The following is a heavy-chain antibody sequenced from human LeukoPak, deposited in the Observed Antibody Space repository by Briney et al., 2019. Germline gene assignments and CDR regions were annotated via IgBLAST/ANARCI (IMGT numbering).Heavy chain of an antibody. CDR1: GYTFTSYG. Sequence: ASVKVSCEASGYTFTSYGISWVRQAPGQGLEWMGWISAYNGSTNYAQKLQGRVTMTTDTSTSTAYMELRSLRSDDTAVYYCARDGSGDYVAYFDYWGQGTLVTVSS. CDR3: ARDGSGDYVAYFDY. J-gene: IGHJ4*02. D-gene: IGHD4-17*01. CDR2: ISAYNGST. V-gene: IGHV1-18*01.